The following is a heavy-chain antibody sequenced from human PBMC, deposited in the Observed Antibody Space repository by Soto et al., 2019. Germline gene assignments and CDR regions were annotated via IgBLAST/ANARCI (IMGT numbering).Heavy chain of an antibody. D-gene: IGHD1-7*01. V-gene: IGHV6-1*01. Sequence: PSQTLSLTCAISGDSVSSNSAAWNWIRQSPSRGLEWLGRTYYRSRLYNDYAVSVRSRITVNPDTSKNQFSLQLTSVTPEDTAVYYCAGITSHYWYYMDVWGKGTTVTVSS. CDR3: AGITSHYWYYMDV. CDR2: TYYRSRLYN. J-gene: IGHJ6*03. CDR1: GDSVSSNSAA.